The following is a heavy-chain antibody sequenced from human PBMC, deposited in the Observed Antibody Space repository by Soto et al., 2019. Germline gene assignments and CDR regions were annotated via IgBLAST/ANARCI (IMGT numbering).Heavy chain of an antibody. V-gene: IGHV1-3*01. CDR1: GYTFSTYE. Sequence: QVQLVQSGAEVKKPGASVKVSCEASGYTFSTYEMHWVRQAPGQRPEWMGWINGGNGKSKYSETLQGRVTFTRDTSANTTNMELTSLRSEDTAVYYCARGGGATFTHYYYYMDVWGTGTTVTVSS. D-gene: IGHD1-26*01. CDR3: ARGGGATFTHYYYYMDV. CDR2: INGGNGKS. J-gene: IGHJ6*03.